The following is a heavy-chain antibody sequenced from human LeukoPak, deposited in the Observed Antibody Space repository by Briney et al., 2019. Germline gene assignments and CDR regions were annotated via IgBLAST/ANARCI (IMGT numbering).Heavy chain of an antibody. CDR1: GFTFSSYA. CDR2: VSGGGDNT. D-gene: IGHD6-25*01. Sequence: GGSLRLSCAASGFTFSSYAMNWVRQAPGKGPEWVSGVSGGGDNTYYADSVKGRFTISRDNSKNTLYLQMNSLGDEDTAIYYCARIKEQRKRYYYYGLDVWGPGTTVTVSS. V-gene: IGHV3-23*01. J-gene: IGHJ6*02. CDR3: ARIKEQRKRYYYYGLDV.